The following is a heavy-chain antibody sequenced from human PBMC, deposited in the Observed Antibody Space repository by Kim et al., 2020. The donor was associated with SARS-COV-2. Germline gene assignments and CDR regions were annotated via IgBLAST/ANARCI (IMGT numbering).Heavy chain of an antibody. D-gene: IGHD7-27*01. J-gene: IGHJ6*04. CDR2: IKQDGSKK. CDR3: VGDWGWGMAF. V-gene: IGHV3-7*01. CDR1: GDTFSTQW. Sequence: GGSLRLSCAASSGDTFSTQWMSWVRQVPGKGPECVAQIKQDGSKKLYVDSVKGRFTVSRDNAKNSMSLQMNYLRGEDTAVYYGVGDWGWGMAFWGKGTTIIVSA.